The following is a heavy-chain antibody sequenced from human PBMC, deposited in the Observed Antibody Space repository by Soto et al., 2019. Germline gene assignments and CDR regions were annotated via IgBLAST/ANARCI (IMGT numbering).Heavy chain of an antibody. J-gene: IGHJ6*02. CDR2: ISYDGSNK. CDR3: AKDRSSSYYYYGMDV. CDR1: GFTFSSYG. V-gene: IGHV3-30*18. D-gene: IGHD6-6*01. Sequence: QVQLVESGGGVVQPGRSLRLSCAASGFTFSSYGMHWVRQAPGKGLEWVAVISYDGSNKYYADSVKGRFTISRDNSKNTLYLQMNSRRAEDTAVYYCAKDRSSSYYYYGMDVWGQGTTVTVSS.